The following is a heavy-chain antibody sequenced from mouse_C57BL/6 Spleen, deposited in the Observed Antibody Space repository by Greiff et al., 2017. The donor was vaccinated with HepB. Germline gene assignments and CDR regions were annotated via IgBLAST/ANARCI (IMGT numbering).Heavy chain of an antibody. CDR3: ARDDYGRDYFDD. J-gene: IGHJ2*01. Sequence: EVQGVESGGGLVKPGGSLKLSCAASGFTFSSYAMSWVRQTPEKRLEWVATISDGGSYTYYPDNVKGRFTISRDNAKNNLYLQMSHLKSEDTAMYYCARDDYGRDYFDDWGQGTTLTVSS. CDR2: ISDGGSYT. CDR1: GFTFSSYA. V-gene: IGHV5-4*01. D-gene: IGHD1-1*01.